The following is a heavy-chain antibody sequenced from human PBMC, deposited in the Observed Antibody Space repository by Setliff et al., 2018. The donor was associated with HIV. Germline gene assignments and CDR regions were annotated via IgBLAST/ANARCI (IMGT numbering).Heavy chain of an antibody. CDR2: INHSGST. V-gene: IGHV4-34*01. J-gene: IGHJ4*02. Sequence: LSLTCAVYGGSLSGHYWTWIRQPPGEGLEWIGEINHSGSTNYNPSLKSRVTISVDTSKNQFSLKLSSVTAADTAVFYCARLTTTYYYDSSAYYHPVWGQGTLVTVSS. CDR1: GGSLSGHY. CDR3: ARLTTTYYYDSSAYYHPV. D-gene: IGHD3-22*01.